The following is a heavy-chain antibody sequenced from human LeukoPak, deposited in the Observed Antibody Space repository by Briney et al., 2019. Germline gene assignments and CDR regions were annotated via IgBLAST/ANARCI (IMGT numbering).Heavy chain of an antibody. V-gene: IGHV3-48*01. D-gene: IGHD2-2*01. CDR2: ISSSSSTI. CDR3: ARDLCSSTSCYAGWFDP. Sequence: GGSLRLSCAASGFTFSSYAMNWVRQAPGKGLEWVSYISSSSSTIYYADSVKGRFTISRDNAKNSLYLQMNSLRAEDTAVYYCARDLCSSTSCYAGWFDPWGQGTLVTVSS. CDR1: GFTFSSYA. J-gene: IGHJ5*02.